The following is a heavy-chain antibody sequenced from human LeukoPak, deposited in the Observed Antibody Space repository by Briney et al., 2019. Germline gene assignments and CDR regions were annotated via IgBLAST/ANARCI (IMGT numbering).Heavy chain of an antibody. Sequence: PSETLSLTCAVSGYSISSGYYWGWIRPPPGKGLEWIGSIYHSGSTYYNPSLKSRVTISVDTSKNQFSLKLSSVTAADTAVYYCARGSIAVAGIDYWGQGTLVTVSS. CDR2: IYHSGST. D-gene: IGHD6-19*01. J-gene: IGHJ4*02. CDR3: ARGSIAVAGIDY. CDR1: GYSISSGYY. V-gene: IGHV4-38-2*01.